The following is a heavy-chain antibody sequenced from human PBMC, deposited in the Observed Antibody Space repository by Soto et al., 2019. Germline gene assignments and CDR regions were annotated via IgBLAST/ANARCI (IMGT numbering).Heavy chain of an antibody. D-gene: IGHD2-2*03. CDR1: GFTFSSYA. V-gene: IGHV3-30-3*01. CDR3: ARDRSSGYCSSTSCHPAYSYGMDV. J-gene: IGHJ6*02. Sequence: GGSLRLSCAASGFTFSSYAMHWVRQAPGKGLEWVAVISYDGSNKYYADSVKGRFTISRDNSKNTLYPQMNSLRAEDTAVYYCARDRSSGYCSSTSCHPAYSYGMDVWGQGTTVTVSS. CDR2: ISYDGSNK.